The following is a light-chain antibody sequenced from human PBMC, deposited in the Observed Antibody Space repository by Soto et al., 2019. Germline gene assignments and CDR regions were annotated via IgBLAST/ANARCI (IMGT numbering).Light chain of an antibody. CDR2: EVS. CDR3: SSYAGSHNRGV. Sequence: QSALPQPPSASGSPGQSVTISCTGTSSDIGGYNYISWYQHHPGKAPKLMIYEVSQRPSGVPDRFSGSKSGNTASLTVSGLQAEDEADYYCSSYAGSHNRGVFGSGTKLTVL. CDR1: SSDIGGYNY. V-gene: IGLV2-8*01. J-gene: IGLJ1*01.